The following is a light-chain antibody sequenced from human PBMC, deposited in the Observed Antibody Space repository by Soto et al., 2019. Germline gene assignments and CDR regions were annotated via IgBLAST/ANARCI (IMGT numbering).Light chain of an antibody. CDR2: GNS. J-gene: IGLJ1*01. V-gene: IGLV1-40*01. CDR3: QSYDSSLSGSGV. CDR1: SSNIGAGYD. Sequence: ALTQPPSVSGAPGQRVTISCTGSSSNIGAGYDVHWYQQLPGTAPKLLIYGNSNRPSGVPDRFSGSKSGTSASLAITGLQAEDEADYYCQSYDSSLSGSGVFGTGTKVTVL.